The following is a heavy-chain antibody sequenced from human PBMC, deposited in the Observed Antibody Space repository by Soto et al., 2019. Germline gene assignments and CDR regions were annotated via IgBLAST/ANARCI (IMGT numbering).Heavy chain of an antibody. J-gene: IGHJ5*02. CDR2: ISGSGGST. Sequence: GGSLRLSCAASGFTFSSYAMSWVRQAPGKGLEWVSAISGSGGSTYYADSVKGRFTISRDNSKNTLYLQMNSLRAEDTAVYYSAKGSIVVVPAARNWFDPWGQGTLVTVSS. CDR1: GFTFSSYA. D-gene: IGHD2-2*01. V-gene: IGHV3-23*01. CDR3: AKGSIVVVPAARNWFDP.